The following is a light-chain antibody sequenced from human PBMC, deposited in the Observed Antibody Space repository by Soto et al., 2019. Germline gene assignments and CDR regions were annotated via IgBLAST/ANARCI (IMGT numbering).Light chain of an antibody. J-gene: IGKJ1*01. V-gene: IGKV3-15*01. Sequence: EIVMTQSPATLSVSPGERATLSCRASQSVSSNLAWYQQKPGQAPRLLIYGASTRATGIPARFSGSWSGTEFTLTLSSLQSEDFAVYYCQQYNNWPRTFGQGTKVEIK. CDR1: QSVSSN. CDR2: GAS. CDR3: QQYNNWPRT.